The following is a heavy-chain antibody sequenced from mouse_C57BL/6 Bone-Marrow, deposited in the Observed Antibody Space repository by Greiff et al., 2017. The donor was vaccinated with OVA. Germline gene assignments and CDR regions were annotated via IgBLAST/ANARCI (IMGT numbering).Heavy chain of an antibody. Sequence: EVKLMESGPGLVKPSQSLSLTCSVTGYSITSGYYWNWIRQFPGNKLEWMGYISYDGSNNYNPSLKNRISITRDTSKNQFFLKLNSVTTEDTATYYCASLSLAMDYYWGQGTSVTVSS. CDR2: ISYDGSN. V-gene: IGHV3-6*01. CDR1: GYSITSGYY. CDR3: ASLSLAMDYY. J-gene: IGHJ4*01. D-gene: IGHD1-1*02.